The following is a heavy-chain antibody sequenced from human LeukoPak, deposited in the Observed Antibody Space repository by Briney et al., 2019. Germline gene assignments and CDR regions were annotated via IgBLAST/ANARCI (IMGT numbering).Heavy chain of an antibody. CDR2: IYHSGST. V-gene: IGHV4-59*01. J-gene: IGHJ4*02. Sequence: SETLSLTCTVSGGSMSTYYWTWIRQPPGKGLEWIGYIYHSGSTKYNPSLKSRVTISVDTSKNQFSLNLSSVTAADTAVYYCARGGYSGKDYNNWGQGTLVTVSS. CDR1: GGSMSTYY. CDR3: ARGGYSGKDYNN. D-gene: IGHD5-12*01.